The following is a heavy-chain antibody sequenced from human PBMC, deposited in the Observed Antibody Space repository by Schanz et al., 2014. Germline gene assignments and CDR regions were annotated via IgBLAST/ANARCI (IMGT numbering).Heavy chain of an antibody. J-gene: IGHJ4*02. CDR3: AKQIHYYILTGTRN. CDR1: GFTFRDYY. V-gene: IGHV3-11*05. CDR2: ISSGSSYA. D-gene: IGHD3-9*01. Sequence: QVQLVESGGGLVKPGGSLRLSCAASGFTFRDYYMSWIRQAPGKGLEWVSDISSGSSYANYADSVKGRFTISRDNAKNSLYLQINSLRAEDTAVYYCAKQIHYYILTGTRNWGQGTLVTVSS.